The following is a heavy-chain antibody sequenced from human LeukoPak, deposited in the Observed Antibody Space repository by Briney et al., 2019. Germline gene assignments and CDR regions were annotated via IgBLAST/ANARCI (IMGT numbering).Heavy chain of an antibody. CDR2: IHNYETTE. V-gene: IGHV3-30*02. J-gene: IGHJ4*02. D-gene: IGHD1-26*01. Sequence: LTGGSLTLSCAASGFTFSSFGMHWVRQTPGKGLEWVTFIHNYETTEYYADSVKGRFTISRDNSKNTVYLQMNSLRVEDAAVYYCAKDDPTGRYLWGQGTLVTVSS. CDR3: AKDDPTGRYL. CDR1: GFTFSSFG.